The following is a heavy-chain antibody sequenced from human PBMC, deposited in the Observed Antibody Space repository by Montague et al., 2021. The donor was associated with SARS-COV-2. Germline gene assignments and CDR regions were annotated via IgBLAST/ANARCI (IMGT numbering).Heavy chain of an antibody. CDR2: IYTSGST. V-gene: IGHV4-61*02. J-gene: IGHJ5*02. CDR3: ARGCSGGSCYANPFST. CDR1: GGSISSGSYY. D-gene: IGHD2-15*01. Sequence: TLSLTCTVSGGSISSGSYYWSWIRQPAGKGLEWIGRIYTSGSTNYNPSLKSPVTISVDTSKNHFSLKLSSVTAAGTAVYYCARGCSGGSCYANPFSTWGQETLVTVS.